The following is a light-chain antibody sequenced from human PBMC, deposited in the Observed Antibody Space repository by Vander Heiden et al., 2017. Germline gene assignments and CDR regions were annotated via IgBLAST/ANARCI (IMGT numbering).Light chain of an antibody. CDR2: DAS. Sequence: EILLTQSPATLSLSPGERATLSCRASQSVSSYLAWYQQKPGQAPRLLIYDASNRANGIPDRFSGSGSGTDFTLTISSLEPEDFAVYYWQQRSNWLTFGGGTKVEIK. CDR3: QQRSNWLT. V-gene: IGKV3-11*01. CDR1: QSVSSY. J-gene: IGKJ4*01.